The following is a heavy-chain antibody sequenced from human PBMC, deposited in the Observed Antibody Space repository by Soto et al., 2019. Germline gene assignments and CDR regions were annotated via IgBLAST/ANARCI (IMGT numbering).Heavy chain of an antibody. V-gene: IGHV1-69*04. CDR1: GYTFTIYD. D-gene: IGHD6-19*01. J-gene: IGHJ4*02. CDR3: LRSKDSYSSCYYYFDY. CDR2: IIPILGIA. Sequence: SVKVSCKASGYTFTIYDINWVRQAPGQGLEWMGRIIPILGIANYAQKFQGRVTSTADKSTSTAYMELSSLRSEDTAVYYCLRSKDSYSSCYYYFDYWGQGTPVTVSS.